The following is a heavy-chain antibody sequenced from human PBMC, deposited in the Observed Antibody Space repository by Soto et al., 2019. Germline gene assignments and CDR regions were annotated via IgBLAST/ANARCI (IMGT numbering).Heavy chain of an antibody. D-gene: IGHD6-19*01. Sequence: DVQLVEFGGGFIQPGGSLRLSCAASGFCLANYPMNWVRQTPGKGLEWVSYISPRGETIYYTESVQGRFTISRDNARNSMSLQMNSLRDEDTALYYCAKGPHTNVGWPYYFDSWGQGVPVTVSS. CDR2: ISPRGETI. CDR3: AKGPHTNVGWPYYFDS. CDR1: GFCLANYP. V-gene: IGHV3-48*02. J-gene: IGHJ4*02.